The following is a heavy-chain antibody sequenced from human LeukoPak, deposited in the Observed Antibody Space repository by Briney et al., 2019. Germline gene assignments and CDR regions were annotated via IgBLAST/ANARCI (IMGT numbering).Heavy chain of an antibody. D-gene: IGHD2-15*01. CDR2: IYYSGST. CDR1: GGSISNSSYY. CDR3: ARQGGGSLDY. J-gene: IGHJ4*02. V-gene: IGHV4-39*01. Sequence: PSEALSLTCAVSGGSISNSSYYWGWTRQPPGKGLEWIGSIYYSGSTYYNPSLKSRVTISVDTSKNQFSLKLSSVTAADTAVYYCARQGGGSLDYWGQGTLVTVSS.